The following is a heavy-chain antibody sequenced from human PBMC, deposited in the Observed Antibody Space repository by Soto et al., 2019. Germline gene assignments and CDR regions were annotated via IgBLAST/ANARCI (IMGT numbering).Heavy chain of an antibody. CDR3: ARVNYRGEYHQYGRAV. Sequence: SETLSLTCAVSGGSFSSGGYSWRWIRQPPGKGLEWIGYIYHSGSTSYNPSLKSRVTISVDRSKTQFPLKLRSLTAANTVVFYCARVNYRGEYHQYGRAVWGEGTTVTASS. V-gene: IGHV4-30-2*01. CDR2: IYHSGST. J-gene: IGHJ6*04. D-gene: IGHD2-2*01. CDR1: GGSFSSGGYS.